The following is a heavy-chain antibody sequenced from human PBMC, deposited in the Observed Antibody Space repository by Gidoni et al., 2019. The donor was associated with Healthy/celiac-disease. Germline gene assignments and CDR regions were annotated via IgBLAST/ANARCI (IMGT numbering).Heavy chain of an antibody. J-gene: IGHJ2*01. CDR1: GFTFSRYA. Sequence: EVQLLESGGGLLQPGGSLSLSCADSGFTFSRYAMSWVSQAPGKGLEWVSAISGSGVSTYYEDSVKGRFTISRDNAKNTLYLQMNSLRAEDTAVYYCAKDQRSGLGGWYVDLWGRGTLVTVSS. CDR2: ISGSGVST. D-gene: IGHD3-22*01. CDR3: AKDQRSGLGGWYVDL. V-gene: IGHV3-23*01.